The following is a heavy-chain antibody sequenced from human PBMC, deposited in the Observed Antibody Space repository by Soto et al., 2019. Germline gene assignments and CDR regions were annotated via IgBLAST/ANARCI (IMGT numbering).Heavy chain of an antibody. CDR2: IYYSGST. V-gene: IGHV4-31*03. D-gene: IGHD4-17*01. Sequence: SETLSLTCTVSGGSISSGFYYWSWIRQHPGKGLEWIGYIYYSGSTYYNPSLKSRVTISVDTSKNQFSLKLSSVTAADTAVYYCARDSSSQDDYGDYVGAFDIWGQGTMVTVSS. CDR3: ARDSSSQDDYGDYVGAFDI. J-gene: IGHJ3*02. CDR1: GGSISSGFYY.